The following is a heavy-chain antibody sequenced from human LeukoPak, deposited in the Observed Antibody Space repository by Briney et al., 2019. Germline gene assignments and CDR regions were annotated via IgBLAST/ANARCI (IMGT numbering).Heavy chain of an antibody. Sequence: GGSLRLSCAASGFTFSSYWMHWVRQAPGKGLVWVSRINSDGSSTSYADSVKGRFTISRDNAKNTLYLQMNSLRAEDTAVYYCARDGYNSRWYYYYGMDAWGQGTTVTVSS. CDR3: ARDGYNSRWYYYYGMDA. J-gene: IGHJ6*02. V-gene: IGHV3-74*01. CDR2: INSDGSST. D-gene: IGHD5-24*01. CDR1: GFTFSSYW.